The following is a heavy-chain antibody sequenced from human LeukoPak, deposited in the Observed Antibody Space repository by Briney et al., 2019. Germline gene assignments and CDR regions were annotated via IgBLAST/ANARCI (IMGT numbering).Heavy chain of an antibody. D-gene: IGHD6-19*01. CDR2: IYHSGST. CDR3: ARSSGWYISGGLDY. V-gene: IGHV4-4*02. J-gene: IGHJ4*02. Sequence: SGTLSLTCAVSGGSISSSNWWCWVRQPPGKGLEWIGEIYHSGSTNYNPSLKSRVTISVDKSKNQFSLKLSSVTAADTAVYYCARSSGWYISGGLDYWGQGTLVTVSS. CDR1: GGSISSSNW.